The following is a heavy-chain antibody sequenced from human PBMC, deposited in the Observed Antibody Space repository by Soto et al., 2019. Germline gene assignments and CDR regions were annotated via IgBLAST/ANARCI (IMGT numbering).Heavy chain of an antibody. V-gene: IGHV4-4*02. J-gene: IGHJ5*02. Sequence: QVQLQESGPGLVKPSGTLSLPCAVSGGSITSSFWWSWVRQLPGKELEWIGEIYHTGGTNYNPSLKSRVTLSVDKSKNEFYLKLSSVTAADTAVYYCARNFDSFSSSPADHWGQGTLVTVSS. CDR2: IYHTGGT. D-gene: IGHD3-9*01. CDR3: ARNFDSFSSSPADH. CDR1: GGSITSSFW.